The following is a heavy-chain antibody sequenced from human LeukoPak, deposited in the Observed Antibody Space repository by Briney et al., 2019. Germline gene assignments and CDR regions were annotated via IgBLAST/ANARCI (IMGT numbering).Heavy chain of an antibody. CDR3: ARGGGATLFDY. J-gene: IGHJ4*02. V-gene: IGHV4-59*01. Sequence: SETLSLTCTVSGGSISSYYWSWIRQPPGKGLEWIGYIYYSGSTNYNPSLKSRVTISVDTSKNQSSLKLSSVTAADTAVYYCARGGGATLFDYWGQGTLVTVSS. CDR2: IYYSGST. D-gene: IGHD1-26*01. CDR1: GGSISSYY.